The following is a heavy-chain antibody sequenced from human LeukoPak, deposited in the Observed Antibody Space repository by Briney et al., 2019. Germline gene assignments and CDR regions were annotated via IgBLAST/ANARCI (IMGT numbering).Heavy chain of an antibody. V-gene: IGHV3-30*01. CDR3: ARGTESYYYDSSGYWYFDY. CDR1: EFTFSSYA. J-gene: IGHJ4*02. CDR2: ISYDGGNK. D-gene: IGHD3-22*01. Sequence: PGGSLRLSCAASEFTFSSYAMHWVRQAPGKGLEWVALISYDGGNKYYADSVKGRFTISRDNSKNTLYLQMNSLRAEDTAVYYCARGTESYYYDSSGYWYFDYWGQGTLVTVSS.